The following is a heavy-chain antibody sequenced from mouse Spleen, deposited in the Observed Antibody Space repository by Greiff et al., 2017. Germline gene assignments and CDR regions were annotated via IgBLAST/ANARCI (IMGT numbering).Heavy chain of an antibody. CDR1: GFTFSSYA. J-gene: IGHJ3*01. V-gene: IGHV5-6-5*01. D-gene: IGHD2-4*01. CDR3: ARGGITTGFAY. Sequence: EVKVVESGGGLVKPGGSLKLSCAASGFTFSSYAMSWVRQTPEKRLEWVASISSGGSTYYPDSVKGRFTISRDNARNILYLQMSSLRSEDTAMYYCARGGITTGFAYWGQGTLVTVSA. CDR2: ISSGGST.